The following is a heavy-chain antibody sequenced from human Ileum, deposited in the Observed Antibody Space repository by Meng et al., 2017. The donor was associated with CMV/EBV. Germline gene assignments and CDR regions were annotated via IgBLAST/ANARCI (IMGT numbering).Heavy chain of an antibody. J-gene: IGHJ4*02. CDR2: SRNKASSFTT. V-gene: IGHV3-72*01. CDR1: GFTFNGHS. Sequence: SGFTFNGHSMAWVRQAQGGGLGWVGRSRNKASSFTTAYDASVQGRFTILRDDSENSLYLLMNSLKTDDTAVYYCSRLSETQYHYFDYWGRGTLVTVSS. CDR3: SRLSETQYHYFDY. D-gene: IGHD2-2*01.